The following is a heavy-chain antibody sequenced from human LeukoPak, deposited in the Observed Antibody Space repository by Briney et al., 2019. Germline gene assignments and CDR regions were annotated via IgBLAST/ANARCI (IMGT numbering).Heavy chain of an antibody. CDR1: GFTFSDYY. D-gene: IGHD3-22*01. V-gene: IGHV3-11*01. CDR2: ISSSGSTI. J-gene: IGHJ3*02. CDR3: ARDEDSSGYSAFDI. Sequence: GGSLRLSCAASGFTFSDYYVIWIRQAPGKGLEWVSYISSSGSTIYYADSVKGRFTISRDNAKNSLYLQMNSLRAEDTAVYYCARDEDSSGYSAFDIWGQGTMVTVSS.